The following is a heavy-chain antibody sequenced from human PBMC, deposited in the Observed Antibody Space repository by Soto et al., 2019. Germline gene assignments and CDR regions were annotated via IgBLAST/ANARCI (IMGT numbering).Heavy chain of an antibody. V-gene: IGHV4-30-2*01. CDR1: GESISSGGNS. D-gene: IGHD3-22*01. CDR3: ARDSYYDTSGNLPPDF. CDR2: IFHSGTT. Sequence: SLTGAVSGESISSGGNSWNWIRQPPGKGLEWVGYIFHSGTTYYNPSLKSRVTISVDTSKNQFSLKLSSVTAADTAVYYCARDSYYDTSGNLPPDFWGQGTVVTVSS. J-gene: IGHJ4*02.